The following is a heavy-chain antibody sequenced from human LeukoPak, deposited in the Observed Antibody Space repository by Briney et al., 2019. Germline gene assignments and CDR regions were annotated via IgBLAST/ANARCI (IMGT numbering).Heavy chain of an antibody. V-gene: IGHV1-24*01. CDR2: FDPEDGET. J-gene: IGHJ4*02. Sequence: ASVKVSCKGSGYTLTELSMHWVRQAPGKGLEWMGGFDPEDGETIYAQKFQGRVTMTEDTSTDTAYMELSSLRSEHTAVYYCATITYSSGWQFAYCGQATLVTVSS. CDR3: ATITYSSGWQFAY. D-gene: IGHD6-19*01. CDR1: GYTLTELS.